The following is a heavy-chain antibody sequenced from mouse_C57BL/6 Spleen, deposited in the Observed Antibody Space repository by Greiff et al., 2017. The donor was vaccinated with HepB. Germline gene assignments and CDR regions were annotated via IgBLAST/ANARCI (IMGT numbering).Heavy chain of an antibody. CDR3: ARDYDGYPNWYFDV. CDR1: GYSITSGYY. Sequence: EVQLQESGPGLVKPSQSLSLTCSVTGYSITSGYYWNWIRQFPGNKLEWMGYISYDGSNNYNPSLKNRISITRDTSKNQFFLKLNSVTTEDTATYYCARDYDGYPNWYFDVWGTGTTVTVSS. D-gene: IGHD2-3*01. J-gene: IGHJ1*03. V-gene: IGHV3-6*01. CDR2: ISYDGSN.